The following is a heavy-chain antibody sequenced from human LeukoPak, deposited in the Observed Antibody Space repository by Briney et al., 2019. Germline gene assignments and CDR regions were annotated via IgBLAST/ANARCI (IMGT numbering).Heavy chain of an antibody. CDR1: GFTFSSYS. Sequence: GGSLRLSCAASGFTFSSYSMNWVRQAPGKGLEWVSYISSSSSIIYYADSVKGRFTISRDSAKNSLYLQMNSLRAEDTAVYYCAKEGSDYYDSSGYYDFDYWGQGTLVTVSS. V-gene: IGHV3-48*01. CDR2: ISSSSSII. D-gene: IGHD3-22*01. J-gene: IGHJ4*02. CDR3: AKEGSDYYDSSGYYDFDY.